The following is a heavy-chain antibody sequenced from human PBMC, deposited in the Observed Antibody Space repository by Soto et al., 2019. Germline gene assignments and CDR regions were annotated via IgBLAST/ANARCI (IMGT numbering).Heavy chain of an antibody. CDR2: ISDDGRKE. CDR3: AEDIYRGSHQEGADS. J-gene: IGHJ5*01. D-gene: IGHD3-16*01. Sequence: QVQLVESGGGVVQPGRSLRLSCAASGFPFSSYGMHWVRQVPGKGLEWAAVISDDGRKEWYADSVKGRFTISRDNSKNTLSLQMHSLRAEDTAVYYCAEDIYRGSHQEGADSWGHGTLVTVSS. V-gene: IGHV3-30*18. CDR1: GFPFSSYG.